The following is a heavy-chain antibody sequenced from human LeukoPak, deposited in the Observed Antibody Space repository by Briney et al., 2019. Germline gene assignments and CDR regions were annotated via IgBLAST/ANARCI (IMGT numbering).Heavy chain of an antibody. CDR3: ANADYYDSSGYYFDY. CDR2: TYSCVRT. Sequence: SLRPSCAASEFSVAINYMTWVRQAPEEGLEWGSLTYSCVRTYSADSVTGRFTISRDNSKNTLYLQMNSLRAEDTAVYYCANADYYDSSGYYFDYWGQGTLVTVSS. V-gene: IGHV3-53*01. J-gene: IGHJ4*02. D-gene: IGHD3-22*01. CDR1: EFSVAINY.